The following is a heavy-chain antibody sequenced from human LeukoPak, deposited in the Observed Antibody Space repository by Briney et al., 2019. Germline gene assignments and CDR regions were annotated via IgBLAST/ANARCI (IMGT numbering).Heavy chain of an antibody. V-gene: IGHV3-7*01. CDR1: GFTFSSNW. J-gene: IGHJ4*02. CDR2: IKQDGSEI. D-gene: IGHD1-26*01. CDR3: ARGMKWELLDYNEDYYFDY. Sequence: GGSLRLSCAASGFTFSSNWMSWVRQAPGKGLEWVGNIKQDGSEIYYVDSVKGRFTISRDNAKNSLYLQMNSLRAEDTAVYYCARGMKWELLDYNEDYYFDYWGQGTLVTVSS.